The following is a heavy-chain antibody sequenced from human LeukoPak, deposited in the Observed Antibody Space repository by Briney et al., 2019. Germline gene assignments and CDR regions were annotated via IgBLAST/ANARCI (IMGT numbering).Heavy chain of an antibody. V-gene: IGHV3-7*01. CDR2: IKQDGSEK. CDR3: ASTYSGSYTAYFDY. D-gene: IGHD1-26*01. J-gene: IGHJ4*02. Sequence: GGSLRLSCAASGFTFDDYAMHWVRQAPGKGLEWVANIKQDGSEKYYVDSVKGRFTISRDNAKNSLYLQMNSLRAEDTAVYYCASTYSGSYTAYFDYWGQGTLVTVSS. CDR1: GFTFDDYA.